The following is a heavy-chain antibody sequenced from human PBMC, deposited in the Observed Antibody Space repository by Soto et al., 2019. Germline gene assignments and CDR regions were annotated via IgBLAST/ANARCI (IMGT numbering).Heavy chain of an antibody. J-gene: IGHJ4*02. D-gene: IGHD2-2*01. CDR1: VGSISSYY. CDR2: IYYSGST. CDR3: ARVGAPRNTIDY. V-gene: IGHV4-59*01. Sequence: TETLSVTCTVSVGSISSYYWSWIRQPPGKGLEWIGYIYYSGSTNYNPSRKSRVTISVDTSKNQFSLKLSSVTAADTAVYYCARVGAPRNTIDYWGQGTLVTVSS.